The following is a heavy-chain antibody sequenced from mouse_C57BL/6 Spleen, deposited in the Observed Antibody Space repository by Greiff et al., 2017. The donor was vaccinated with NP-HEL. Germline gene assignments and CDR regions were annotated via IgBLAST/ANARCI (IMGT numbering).Heavy chain of an antibody. D-gene: IGHD1-1*01. CDR3: ASDTTVVADYAMDY. J-gene: IGHJ4*01. V-gene: IGHV1-82*01. Sequence: QVQLQQSGPELVKPGASVKISCKASGYAFSSSWMNWVKQRPGKGLEWIGRIYPGDGDTNYNGKFKGKATLTADKSSSTAYMQLSSLTSEDSAVYFCASDTTVVADYAMDYWGQGTSVTVSS. CDR1: GYAFSSSW. CDR2: IYPGDGDT.